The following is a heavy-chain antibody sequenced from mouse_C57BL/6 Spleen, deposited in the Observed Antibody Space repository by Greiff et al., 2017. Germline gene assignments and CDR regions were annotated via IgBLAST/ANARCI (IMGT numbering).Heavy chain of an antibody. CDR1: GYTFTSYW. CDR2: IDPSDSYT. D-gene: IGHD2-4*01. Sequence: QVQLKQPGAELVMPGASVKLSCKASGYTFTSYWMHWVKQRPGQGLEWIGEIDPSDSYTNYNQKFKGKSTLTVDKSSSTAYMQLSSLTSEDYAVYYCARSLYDYDGEVFAYWGQGTLVTVSA. CDR3: ARSLYDYDGEVFAY. V-gene: IGHV1-69*01. J-gene: IGHJ3*01.